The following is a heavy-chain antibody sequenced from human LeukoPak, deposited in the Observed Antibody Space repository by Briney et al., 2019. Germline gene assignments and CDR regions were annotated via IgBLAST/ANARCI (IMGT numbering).Heavy chain of an antibody. D-gene: IGHD2-2*01. Sequence: PGGSLRLSCAASGFTFSDYYMSWIRQAPGKGLEWVSYISSSSSYTNYADSVKGRFTISRDNAKNSLYPQMNSLRAEDTAVYYCARIGYCSSTSCQNGAFDIWGQGTMVTVSS. CDR2: ISSSSSYT. CDR1: GFTFSDYY. V-gene: IGHV3-11*03. CDR3: ARIGYCSSTSCQNGAFDI. J-gene: IGHJ3*02.